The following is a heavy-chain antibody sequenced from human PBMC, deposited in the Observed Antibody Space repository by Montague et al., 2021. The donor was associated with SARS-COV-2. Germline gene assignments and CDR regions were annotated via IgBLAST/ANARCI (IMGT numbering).Heavy chain of an antibody. CDR3: ARSGDPGTTVTYLY. V-gene: IGHV4-39*07. D-gene: IGHD4-11*01. Sequence: SETLSLTCTISGGSISSRSYYWGWIRQPPGKGLEWIGGIYYSGNTYYNPSLKSRVTMSVDTSKNQFSLKLNSVTAADTAVYYCARSGDPGTTVTYLYWGQGTLVTVSS. CDR1: GGSISSRSYY. CDR2: IYYSGNT. J-gene: IGHJ4*02.